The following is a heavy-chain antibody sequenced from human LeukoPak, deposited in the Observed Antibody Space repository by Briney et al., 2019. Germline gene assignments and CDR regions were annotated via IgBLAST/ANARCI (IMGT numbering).Heavy chain of an antibody. CDR3: ARVSSSSAAGAWFDP. D-gene: IGHD6-13*01. J-gene: IGHJ5*02. CDR1: GYTFTSYY. CDR2: INPSGGST. Sequence: ASVKVSCKASGYTFTSYYMHWVRQAPGQGLEWMGIINPSGGSTSYARKFQGRVTMTRDTSTSTVYMELSSLRSEDTAVYYRARVSSSSAAGAWFDPWGQGTLVTVSS. V-gene: IGHV1-46*01.